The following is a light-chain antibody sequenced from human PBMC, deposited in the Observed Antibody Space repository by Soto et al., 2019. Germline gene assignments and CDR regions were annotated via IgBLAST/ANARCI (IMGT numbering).Light chain of an antibody. CDR1: QSVSNK. CDR3: QQRSNWPPIT. Sequence: EIVMTQSPATLSVSPGERATLSCRASQSVSNKLAWYQQKTGQAPRLLIYGASNRATGIPARFSGSGSGTDFTLTISSLEPEDFAVYYCQQRSNWPPITFGQGTRLEI. V-gene: IGKV3-11*01. CDR2: GAS. J-gene: IGKJ5*01.